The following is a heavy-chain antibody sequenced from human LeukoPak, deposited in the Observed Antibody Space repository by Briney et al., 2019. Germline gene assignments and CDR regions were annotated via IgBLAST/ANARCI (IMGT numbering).Heavy chain of an antibody. CDR3: VRDGRKYYDSSVLDYFDY. D-gene: IGHD3-22*01. V-gene: IGHV1-69*05. Sequence: GASVKVSCKASGGTFSNYAINWVRQAPGQGLEWMGGVLPIFNKTNYAQKFQGRVTITTDEFTSAAYTELSSLRSEDTAVYYCVRDGRKYYDSSVLDYFDYWGQGTLVTVSS. CDR1: GGTFSNYA. J-gene: IGHJ4*02. CDR2: VLPIFNKT.